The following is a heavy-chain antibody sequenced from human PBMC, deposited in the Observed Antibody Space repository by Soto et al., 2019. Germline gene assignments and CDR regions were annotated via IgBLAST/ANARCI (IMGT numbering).Heavy chain of an antibody. J-gene: IGHJ4*02. V-gene: IGHV3-21*01. Sequence: MNXXXXAXGKGLEWVSSIDSGGSRTFYADTVKGRFTISRDNAKNSLFLQMNSLRAEDTAVYFCTREVQPGVRREYDYWGQGTLVTVSS. D-gene: IGHD1-1*01. CDR2: IDSGGSRT. CDR3: TREVQPGVRREYDY.